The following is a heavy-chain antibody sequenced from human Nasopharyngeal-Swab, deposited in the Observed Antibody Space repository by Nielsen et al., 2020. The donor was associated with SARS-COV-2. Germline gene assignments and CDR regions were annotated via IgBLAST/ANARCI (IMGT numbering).Heavy chain of an antibody. V-gene: IGHV1-3*01. J-gene: IGHJ6*02. D-gene: IGHD3-3*01. Sequence: SVQAPCKASGYTFTSYAMHWVRQAPGQRLEWMGWINAGNGNTKYSQKFQGRVTITRDTSASTAYMELSSLRSEDTAVYYCARGLGIFGFPRGGMDVWGQGTTVTVSS. CDR1: GYTFTSYA. CDR2: INAGNGNT. CDR3: ARGLGIFGFPRGGMDV.